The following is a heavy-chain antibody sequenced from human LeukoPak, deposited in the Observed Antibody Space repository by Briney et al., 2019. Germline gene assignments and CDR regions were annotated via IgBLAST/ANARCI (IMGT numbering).Heavy chain of an antibody. Sequence: GGSLRLSCAASGFISSHYGMHWVRQAPGKGLEWVAVIQNDASTENFADSVKGRFTISRDNSKNTVFLQMNSLRVEDTAVYYCARELSQIVWGGLDYGGQGTLVSVSS. J-gene: IGHJ4*02. CDR3: ARELSQIVWGGLDY. V-gene: IGHV3-33*05. CDR1: GFISSHYG. CDR2: IQNDASTE. D-gene: IGHD2-21*01.